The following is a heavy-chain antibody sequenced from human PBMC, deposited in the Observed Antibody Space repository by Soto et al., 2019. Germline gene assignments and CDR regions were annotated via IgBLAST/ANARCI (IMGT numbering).Heavy chain of an antibody. D-gene: IGHD6-19*01. CDR1: GGSIRSYY. Sequence: QVQLQESGPGLVKPSETLSLTCTVSGGSIRSYYWSWIRQPPGKGLEWIGYIYSSGTTNYNPSVKSRVTRSVDTSKNQFSLKLSSVTAADTAVYYCARGSGWYYYWGQGTLVTVSS. CDR3: ARGSGWYYY. J-gene: IGHJ4*02. V-gene: IGHV4-4*08. CDR2: IYSSGTT.